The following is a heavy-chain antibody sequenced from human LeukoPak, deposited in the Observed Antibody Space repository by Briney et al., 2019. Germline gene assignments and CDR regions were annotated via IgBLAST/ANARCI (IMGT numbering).Heavy chain of an antibody. CDR3: ARGYSSGWYPNYWYFDL. Sequence: SETLSLTCAVYGGSFSGYYWSWIRQPPGKGLEWIGEINHSGSTNYNPSLKSRVTISVDTSKNQFSLKLSSVTAADTAVYYCARGYSSGWYPNYWYFDLWGRGTLVTVSS. CDR2: INHSGST. V-gene: IGHV4-34*01. D-gene: IGHD6-19*01. J-gene: IGHJ2*01. CDR1: GGSFSGYY.